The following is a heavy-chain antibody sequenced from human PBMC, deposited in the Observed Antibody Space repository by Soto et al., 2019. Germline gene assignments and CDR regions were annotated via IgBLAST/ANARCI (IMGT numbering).Heavy chain of an antibody. V-gene: IGHV4-30-4*01. CDR3: ARAAGITIFGVVPFDY. J-gene: IGHJ4*02. Sequence: SETLSLTCTVSGGSISSGDYYWSWIRQPPGKGLEWIGYIYYSGSTYYNPSLKSRVTISVDTPKNQFSLKLSSVTAADTAVYYCARAAGITIFGVVPFDYWGQGTLVTVSS. CDR2: IYYSGST. D-gene: IGHD3-3*01. CDR1: GGSISSGDYY.